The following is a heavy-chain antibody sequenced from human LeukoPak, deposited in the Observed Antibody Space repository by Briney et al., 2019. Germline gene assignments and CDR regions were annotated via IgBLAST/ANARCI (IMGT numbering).Heavy chain of an antibody. CDR3: AKNYDILTGYSNYYYYYMDV. Sequence: GRSLRLSCAASGFTFSSYGMHWVRQAPGKGLEWVAFIRYDGSNKYYADSVKGRFTISRDNSKNTLYLQMNSLRAEDTAVYYCAKNYDILTGYSNYYYYYMDVWGKGTTVTISS. J-gene: IGHJ6*03. CDR2: IRYDGSNK. D-gene: IGHD3-9*01. CDR1: GFTFSSYG. V-gene: IGHV3-30*02.